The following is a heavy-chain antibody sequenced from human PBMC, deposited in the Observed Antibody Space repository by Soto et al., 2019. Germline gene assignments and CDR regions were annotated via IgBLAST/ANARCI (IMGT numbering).Heavy chain of an antibody. CDR2: ISAYNGNT. D-gene: IGHD4-17*01. CDR3: ARVPNDDYGDYDYDY. J-gene: IGHJ4*02. Sequence: RASVKVSCKASGYTFTSYGISWVRQAPGQGLEWMGWISAYNGNTNYAQKLQGRVTMTTDTSTSTAYMELRSLRSDDTAVYYCARVPNDDYGDYDYDYWGQGTLVTVSS. V-gene: IGHV1-18*01. CDR1: GYTFTSYG.